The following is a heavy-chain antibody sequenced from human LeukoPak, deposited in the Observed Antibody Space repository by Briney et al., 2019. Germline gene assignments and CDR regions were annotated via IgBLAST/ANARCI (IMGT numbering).Heavy chain of an antibody. CDR1: GFTFSSYA. D-gene: IGHD6-25*01. Sequence: GGSLRLSCAASGFTFSSYAMHWVRQAPGKGLEWVAVISYDGSNKYYADSVKGRFTISRDNSKNTLYLQMNSLRAEDTAVYYCASPKAAAAAGRGFDYWGQGTLLTVSS. CDR2: ISYDGSNK. V-gene: IGHV3-30-3*01. J-gene: IGHJ4*02. CDR3: ASPKAAAAAGRGFDY.